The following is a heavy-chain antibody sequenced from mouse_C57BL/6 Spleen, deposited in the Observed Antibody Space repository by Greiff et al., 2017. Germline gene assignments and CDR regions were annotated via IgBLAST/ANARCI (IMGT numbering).Heavy chain of an antibody. Sequence: QVQLQQPGAELVRPGASVKLSCKASGYTFTSYWMHWVKQRPIQGLEWIGNIDPFDSDTHYNQKFKDKATFTVDKSSSTAYMQLSSLTSEDSAVSYCARSGYGNPSWFAYWGQGTLVTVSA. D-gene: IGHD2-1*01. CDR2: IDPFDSDT. J-gene: IGHJ3*01. V-gene: IGHV1-52*01. CDR3: ARSGYGNPSWFAY. CDR1: GYTFTSYW.